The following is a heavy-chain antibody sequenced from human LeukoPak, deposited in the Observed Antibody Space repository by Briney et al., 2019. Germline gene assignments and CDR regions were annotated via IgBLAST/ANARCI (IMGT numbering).Heavy chain of an antibody. CDR3: ARDRCSGGSCYGDY. V-gene: IGHV3-21*01. Sequence: GGSLRLSCAASGFTFSSYSMNWVRQAPGKGLEWVSSISSSSSYIYYADSVKGRFTISRDNAKNSLYLQMNSLRAEDTAVYYCARDRCSGGSCYGDYWGQGTLVTVSS. CDR1: GFTFSSYS. CDR2: ISSSSSYI. D-gene: IGHD2-15*01. J-gene: IGHJ4*02.